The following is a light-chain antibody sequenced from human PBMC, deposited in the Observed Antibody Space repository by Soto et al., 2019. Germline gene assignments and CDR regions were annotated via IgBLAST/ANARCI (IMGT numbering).Light chain of an antibody. Sequence: EIVLTQSPATLSLSPGERATLSCRASQSVSSYLAWYQQKPGQAPRLLIYDASNRATGIPARFSGGGSGTDFTLTISSLEPEDFAVYYCQQRSNWPRGTTFGPGTKVDIK. J-gene: IGKJ3*01. CDR1: QSVSSY. CDR2: DAS. CDR3: QQRSNWPRGTT. V-gene: IGKV3-11*01.